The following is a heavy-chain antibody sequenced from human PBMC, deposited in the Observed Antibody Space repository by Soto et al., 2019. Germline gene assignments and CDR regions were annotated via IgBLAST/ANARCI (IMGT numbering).Heavy chain of an antibody. V-gene: IGHV3-74*01. CDR3: ARGAMGNYYNDY. CDR1: GFTFSSYW. Sequence: EVQLVESGGGLVQSGGSLRLSCEASGFTFSSYWMHWVRQAPGEGLVWVSRIKGDGISTNYADSVKGRFTISRDNAKDTVFLQMNGLSADDTAVYCCARGAMGNYYNDYWGQGILVTVSS. D-gene: IGHD3-10*01. CDR2: IKGDGIST. J-gene: IGHJ4*02.